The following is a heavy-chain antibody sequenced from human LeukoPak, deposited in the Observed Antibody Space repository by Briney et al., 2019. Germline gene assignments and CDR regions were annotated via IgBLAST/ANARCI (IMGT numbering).Heavy chain of an antibody. CDR1: GFTFSSYG. J-gene: IGHJ4*02. CDR3: TKGFYDSGSSLSALDH. V-gene: IGHV3-23*01. D-gene: IGHD3-10*01. Sequence: GGSLRLSCAASGFTFSSYGMSWVRQAPGKGLQWVSGISVSGGTTHYADSVKGRFTISRDNSKHTLYLQMNSLRAEDTALYYRTKGFYDSGSSLSALDHWGQGTLVTVSS. CDR2: ISVSGGTT.